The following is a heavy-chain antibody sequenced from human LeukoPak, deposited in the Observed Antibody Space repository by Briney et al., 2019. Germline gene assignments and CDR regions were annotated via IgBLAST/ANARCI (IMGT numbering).Heavy chain of an antibody. J-gene: IGHJ4*02. CDR3: ATSSPRYYFDH. V-gene: IGHV3-33*01. CDR1: GFIFSTYG. CDR2: IWYDGSQR. Sequence: GGSLRLSCVASGFIFSTYGLHWVRQSPGRGLEWVAVIWYDGSQRYYADSVKGRFTISRDDSQNTIYLQMDSLRAEDTAVYYCATSSPRYYFDHWGQGTLVTVSS.